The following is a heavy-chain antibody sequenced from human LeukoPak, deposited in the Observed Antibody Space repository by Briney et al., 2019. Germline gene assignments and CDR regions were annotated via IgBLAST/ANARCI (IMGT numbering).Heavy chain of an antibody. Sequence: PGGSLRLSCAASGFTFSSYWMHWVRQAPGKGLVWVSCINSDGSSTSYADSVKGRFTISRDNAKNSLYLQMNSLRAEDTALYYCARGQHIVVVTASREGYFDYWGQGALVTVSS. CDR2: INSDGSST. J-gene: IGHJ4*02. CDR1: GFTFSSYW. V-gene: IGHV3-74*01. D-gene: IGHD2-21*02. CDR3: ARGQHIVVVTASREGYFDY.